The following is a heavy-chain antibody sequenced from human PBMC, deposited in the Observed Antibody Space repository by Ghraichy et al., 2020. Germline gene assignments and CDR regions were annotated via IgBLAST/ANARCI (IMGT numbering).Heavy chain of an antibody. D-gene: IGHD1-1*01. CDR2: ISASGDIT. CDR3: AKTNNAHWNEDPFDI. V-gene: IGHV3-23*01. J-gene: IGHJ3*02. Sequence: GKSLNIFCAASGFSFPSYAMNWVRQAPGRGLEWVSSISASGDITYYGDSLKGRFTISRDNSKKTLYLQMNSLRAEDTAVYFCAKTNNAHWNEDPFDIWGQGTLVTISS. CDR1: GFSFPSYA.